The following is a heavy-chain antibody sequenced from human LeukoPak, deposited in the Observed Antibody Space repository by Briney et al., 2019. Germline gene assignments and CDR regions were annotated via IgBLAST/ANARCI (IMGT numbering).Heavy chain of an antibody. J-gene: IGHJ5*02. CDR1: GGSISSSSYY. D-gene: IGHD6-13*01. V-gene: IGHV4-39*07. CDR2: IYYSGST. Sequence: PSETLSLTCTVSGGSISSSSYYWGWIRQPPGKGLEWIGSIYYSGSTYYNPSLKSRVTISVDTSKNQFSLKLSSVTAADTAVYYCARDGSSSWPDGWFDPWGQGTLVTVSS. CDR3: ARDGSSSWPDGWFDP.